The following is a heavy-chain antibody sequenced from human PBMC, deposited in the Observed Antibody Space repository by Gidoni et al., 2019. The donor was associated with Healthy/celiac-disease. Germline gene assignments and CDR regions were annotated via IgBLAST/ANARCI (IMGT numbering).Heavy chain of an antibody. CDR3: ARGRSTNIVATIFFY. Sequence: QVQLVQSGAEVKKPGASVKVSCTASGYTFTSYAINWVRQATGQGLEWMGWMNPNSGNTGYAQKFQGRVTMTRNTSISTAYMELSSLRSEDTAVYYCARGRSTNIVATIFFYWGQGTLVTVSS. CDR1: GYTFTSYA. CDR2: MNPNSGNT. D-gene: IGHD5-12*01. J-gene: IGHJ4*02. V-gene: IGHV1-8*01.